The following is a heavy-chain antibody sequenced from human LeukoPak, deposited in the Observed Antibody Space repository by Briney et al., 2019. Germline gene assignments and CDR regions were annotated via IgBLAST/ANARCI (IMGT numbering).Heavy chain of an antibody. CDR2: IYGGGST. V-gene: IGHV3-53*01. CDR3: ARGRSDGNYYMVV. CDR1: GFTVSNNY. J-gene: IGHJ6*03. Sequence: PGGSLRLSCAVSGFTVSNNYMSWLRQAPGKGLEWVSVIYGGGSTSYADSVKGRFTISRDNSKNTLYLQMNSLRVDDTGVYYCARGRSDGNYYMVVWGKGTTVIVSS. D-gene: IGHD5-24*01.